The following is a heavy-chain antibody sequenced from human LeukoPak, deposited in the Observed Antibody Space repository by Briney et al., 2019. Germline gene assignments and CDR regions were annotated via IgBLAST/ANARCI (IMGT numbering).Heavy chain of an antibody. V-gene: IGHV3-30*04. CDR3: ARNRGDYVDC. CDR1: GITFSSYA. D-gene: IGHD1-14*01. CDR2: ISFDGSNK. Sequence: PGRSLRLSCAASGITFSSYAIHWVRQAPGKGLEWVAVISFDGSNKYYADSVKGRFTISRDNSKNTLYLQMNSLRAEDTAVYYCARNRGDYVDCWGQGTLVTVSS. J-gene: IGHJ4*02.